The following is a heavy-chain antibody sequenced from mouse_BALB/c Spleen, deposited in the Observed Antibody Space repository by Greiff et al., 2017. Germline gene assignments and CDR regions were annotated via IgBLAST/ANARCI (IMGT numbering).Heavy chain of an antibody. J-gene: IGHJ2*01. D-gene: IGHD1-1*01. CDR2: ISSGGST. CDR1: GFTFSSYA. Sequence: EVMLVESGGGLVMPGGSLKLSCAASGFTFSSYAMSWVRQTPEKRLEWVASISSGGSTYYPDSVKGRFTISRDNARNILYLQMSSLRSEDTAMYYCARGDYYGSSYYFDYWGQGTTLTVSS. CDR3: ARGDYYGSSYYFDY. V-gene: IGHV5-6-5*01.